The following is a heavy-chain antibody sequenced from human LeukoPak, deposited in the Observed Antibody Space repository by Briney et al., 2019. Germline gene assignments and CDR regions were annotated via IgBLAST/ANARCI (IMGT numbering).Heavy chain of an antibody. J-gene: IGHJ4*02. V-gene: IGHV3-48*01. CDR1: GFTFSSYS. Sequence: GGSLRLSCAASGFTFSSYSMNWVRQAPGKGLEWVSYISSSSLTIYYADSVKGRFTISRDNAKNSLYLQMNSLRAEDTALYYCAKVGLYYDSSGYYDYWGQGTLVTVSS. CDR2: ISSSSLTI. CDR3: AKVGLYYDSSGYYDY. D-gene: IGHD3-22*01.